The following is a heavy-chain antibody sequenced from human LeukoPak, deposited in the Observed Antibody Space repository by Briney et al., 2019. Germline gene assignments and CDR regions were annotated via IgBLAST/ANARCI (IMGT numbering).Heavy chain of an antibody. V-gene: IGHV4-4*07. D-gene: IGHD2-21*01. J-gene: IGHJ3*02. Sequence: PSETLSLTCTVSGGSISGYRWSWIRQPAGAGLEWIGRIYTSGTTDYNPSLRSRVTMSVQTSQNQFSLKVTSVTAADTAVYYCARTVVPAVEGAFDIWGQGTMVTASS. CDR3: ARTVVPAVEGAFDI. CDR2: IYTSGTT. CDR1: GGSISGYR.